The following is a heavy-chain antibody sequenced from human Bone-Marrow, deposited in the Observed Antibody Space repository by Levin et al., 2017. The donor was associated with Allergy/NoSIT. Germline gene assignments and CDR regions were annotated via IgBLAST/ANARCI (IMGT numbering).Heavy chain of an antibody. D-gene: IGHD7-27*01. CDR1: GFTFSSYW. J-gene: IGHJ5*02. V-gene: IGHV3-74*01. Sequence: GGSLRLSCAASGFTFSSYWMHWVRQVPGKGLVWVSRIDYDGSSTTYADSVKGRFTISRDNVKNTVFLQMNSLRVEDTAVYYCGTGANWAFRSWGQGTLVTVSS. CDR2: IDYDGSST. CDR3: GTGANWAFRS.